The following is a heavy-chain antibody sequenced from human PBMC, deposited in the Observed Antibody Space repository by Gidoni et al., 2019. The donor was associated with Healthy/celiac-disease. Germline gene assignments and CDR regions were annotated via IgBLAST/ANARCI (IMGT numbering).Heavy chain of an antibody. V-gene: IGHV3-9*01. CDR2: ISWNSGSI. CDR3: AKAIHWGIAVAGNFHRADYYGMDV. D-gene: IGHD6-19*01. Sequence: EVKLVESGGGLIQPGGSMRLSCADSGFTFDDYAMHWDRQAPGKGLEWVSGISWNSGSIGYADSVKVRFTISRDNAKNSLYLQMNSLRAEDTALYYCAKAIHWGIAVAGNFHRADYYGMDVWGQGTTVTVSS. CDR1: GFTFDDYA. J-gene: IGHJ6*02.